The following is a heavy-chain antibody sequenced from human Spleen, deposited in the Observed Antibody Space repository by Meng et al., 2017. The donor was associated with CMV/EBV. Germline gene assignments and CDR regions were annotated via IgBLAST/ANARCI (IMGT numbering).Heavy chain of an antibody. J-gene: IGHJ4*02. CDR1: GLSLITTGVG. CDR2: IYWDDDK. V-gene: IGHV2-5*02. CDR3: AHRDYYNSGGYYS. Sequence: VSGLSLITTGVGFGWFRPPPRKALELLALIYWDDDKRYSPSLKSRLTITKDTSKNQVVLTMANMDPVDTATYYCAHRDYYNSGGYYSWGQGTLVTVSS. D-gene: IGHD3-22*01.